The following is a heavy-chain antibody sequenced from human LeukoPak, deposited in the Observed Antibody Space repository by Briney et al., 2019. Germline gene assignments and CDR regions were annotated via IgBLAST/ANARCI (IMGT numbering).Heavy chain of an antibody. Sequence: PSQTLSLTCTVSGGSISSGDYYWSWIRQPPGKGLEWIGYIYYSGSTNYNPSLKSRVTISVDTSKNQFSLKLSSVTAADTAVYYCARDPGGIYYDSSGHFDYWGQGTLVTVSS. CDR3: ARDPGGIYYDSSGHFDY. J-gene: IGHJ4*02. CDR2: IYYSGST. CDR1: GGSISSGDYY. D-gene: IGHD3-22*01. V-gene: IGHV4-61*08.